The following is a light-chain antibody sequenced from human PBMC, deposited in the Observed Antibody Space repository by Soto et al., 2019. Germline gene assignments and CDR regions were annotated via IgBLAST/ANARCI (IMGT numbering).Light chain of an antibody. V-gene: IGLV2-11*01. CDR3: CSYAGEYKYV. CDR1: SSDVGAYNF. J-gene: IGLJ1*01. Sequence: SALTQPRSVSGSPGQSVTISCTGSSSDVGAYNFASWYQQHPGAAPKLLIHDVNKRPPGVPDRFSASKSGNTASLTISALKDEDEAAYYCCSYAGEYKYVFGIGTKVTGL. CDR2: DVN.